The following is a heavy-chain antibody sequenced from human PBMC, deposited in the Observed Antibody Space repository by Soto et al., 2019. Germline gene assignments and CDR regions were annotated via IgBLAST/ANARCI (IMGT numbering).Heavy chain of an antibody. J-gene: IGHJ4*02. D-gene: IGHD2-2*02. CDR1: GFTFSSYG. CDR3: AREGRDELYRVCYFDY. V-gene: IGHV3-33*01. CDR2: IWYDGSNK. Sequence: QVQLVESGGGVVQPGRSLRLSCAASGFTFSSYGMHWVRQAPGKGLEWVAVIWYDGSNKYYADSVKGRFTISRDNSKNTLYLQMNSLRAEDTAVYYCAREGRDELYRVCYFDYWGQGTLVTVSS.